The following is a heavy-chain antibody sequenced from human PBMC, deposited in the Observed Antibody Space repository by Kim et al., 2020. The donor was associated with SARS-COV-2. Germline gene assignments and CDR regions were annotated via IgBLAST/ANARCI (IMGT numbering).Heavy chain of an antibody. D-gene: IGHD3-22*01. CDR2: INHSGST. CDR3: ARKNVYDSSGYYST. V-gene: IGHV4-34*01. J-gene: IGHJ4*02. Sequence: SETLSLTCAVYGGSFSGYYWSWIRQPPGKGLEWIGEINHSGSTNYNPSLKSRVTISVDTSKNQFSLKLSSVTAADTAVYYCARKNVYDSSGYYSTWGQGT. CDR1: GGSFSGYY.